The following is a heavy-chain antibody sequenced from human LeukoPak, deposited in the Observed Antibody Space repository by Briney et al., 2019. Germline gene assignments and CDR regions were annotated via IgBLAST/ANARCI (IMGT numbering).Heavy chain of an antibody. J-gene: IGHJ4*01. D-gene: IGHD6-13*01. Sequence: ASVKVSCKASGYTFTGYYMHWVRQAPGQGLEWMGWINPNSGGTNYAQKFQGRVTMTRDTSISTAYMELSRLRSDDTAVYYCARDQVTSSRTFDYWGHGTLVTVSS. CDR2: INPNSGGT. V-gene: IGHV1-2*02. CDR1: GYTFTGYY. CDR3: ARDQVTSSRTFDY.